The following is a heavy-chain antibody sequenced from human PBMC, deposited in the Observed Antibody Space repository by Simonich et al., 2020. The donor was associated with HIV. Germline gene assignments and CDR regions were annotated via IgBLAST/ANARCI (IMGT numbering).Heavy chain of an antibody. CDR2: ITHSGST. D-gene: IGHD2-15*01. CDR3: ARVGRGAEFDY. Sequence: QVQLQQWGAGLLKPSETLSLTCAVYGGSFSGYYWSGIRQPPGKGLEGIGEITHSGSTHYNPSLKCLVTISVATSKNHFSLKLTSVTAADTAVYYCARVGRGAEFDYWGQGTLVTVSS. CDR1: GGSFSGYY. J-gene: IGHJ4*02. V-gene: IGHV4-34*01.